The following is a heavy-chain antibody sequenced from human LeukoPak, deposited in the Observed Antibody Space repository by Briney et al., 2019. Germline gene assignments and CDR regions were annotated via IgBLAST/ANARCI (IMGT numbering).Heavy chain of an antibody. V-gene: IGHV3-23*01. CDR2: ISGSGGST. CDR1: GFTFSSYA. J-gene: IGHJ4*02. CDR3: AKEQAYYYDSSGYYYLDY. D-gene: IGHD3-22*01. Sequence: GGSLRLSCAASGFTFSSYAMSWVRQAPGKGLEWVSAISGSGGSTYYADSVKGRFTISRDNSKNTLYLQMNSLRAEDTAVYYCAKEQAYYYDSSGYYYLDYWGQGTLVTVSS.